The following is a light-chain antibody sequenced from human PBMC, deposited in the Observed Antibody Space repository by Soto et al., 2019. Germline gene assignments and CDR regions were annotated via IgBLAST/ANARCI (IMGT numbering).Light chain of an antibody. CDR1: QDISNY. J-gene: IGKJ4*01. Sequence: DIPVTPSPSSLSASVGDRVTITCQASQDISNYLNWYQQKPGKAPKLLIYDASNLETGVPSRFSGSGSGTDFNITISSLQPEDIATYYCQQYDNLHTFGGGTKVESK. V-gene: IGKV1-33*01. CDR2: DAS. CDR3: QQYDNLHT.